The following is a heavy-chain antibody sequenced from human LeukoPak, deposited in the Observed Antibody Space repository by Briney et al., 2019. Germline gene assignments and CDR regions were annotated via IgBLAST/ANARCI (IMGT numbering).Heavy chain of an antibody. CDR1: GYTFTGYY. V-gene: IGHV1-2*02. CDR3: ASLTTVTDFDY. D-gene: IGHD4-17*01. CDR2: INPNSGGT. Sequence: GASVKVSCKASGYTFTGYYMHWVRQAPGQGLEWMGWINPNSGGTNYAQKFQGRVTMTRDTSISTAYMELGSLRSEDTAVYYCASLTTVTDFDYWGQGTLVTVSS. J-gene: IGHJ4*02.